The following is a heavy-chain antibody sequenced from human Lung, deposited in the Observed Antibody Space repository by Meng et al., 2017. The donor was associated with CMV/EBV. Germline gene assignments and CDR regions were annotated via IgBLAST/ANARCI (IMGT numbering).Heavy chain of an antibody. CDR3: ARGGITGTVDWFDP. CDR1: GGSISSGDYY. Sequence: QVQLQESGPGLVKPSXXXXXXCXVSGGSISSGDYYWSWIRQPPGKGLEWIGYIYYSGSTYYNPSLKSRVTTSVDTSKNQFSLKLSSVTAADTAVYYCARGGITGTVDWFDPWGQGTLVTVSS. D-gene: IGHD1-20*01. V-gene: IGHV4-30-4*08. J-gene: IGHJ5*02. CDR2: IYYSGST.